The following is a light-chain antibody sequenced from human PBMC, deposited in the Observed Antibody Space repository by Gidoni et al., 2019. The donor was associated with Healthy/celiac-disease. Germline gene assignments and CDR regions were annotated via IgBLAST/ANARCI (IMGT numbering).Light chain of an antibody. CDR3: QQYNNWLT. CDR1: QSVSSN. Sequence: EIVMTQSPATLSVSPGERATLSCRASQSVSSNLAWYQQKPGQAPRLLIYGASTGATGIPARFSGSGSGTEFTLTISSLQSEDFAVYCCQQYNNWLTFGGGTKVEIK. V-gene: IGKV3-15*01. J-gene: IGKJ4*01. CDR2: GAS.